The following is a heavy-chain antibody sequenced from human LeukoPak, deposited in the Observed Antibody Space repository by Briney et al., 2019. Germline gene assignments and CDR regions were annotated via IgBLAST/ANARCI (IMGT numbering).Heavy chain of an antibody. CDR2: IKQDGSEK. J-gene: IGHJ4*02. V-gene: IGHV3-7*05. CDR1: GFTFSGHW. D-gene: IGHD3-10*01. Sequence: HPGGSLRLSCAASGFTFSGHWMSWVRQAPGKGLEWVANIKQDGSEKYYVDSVGGRFTISRDNAKNSVSLQMNSLRAEDTAVYFCARDFGPHDYWGQGTLVTVSS. CDR3: ARDFGPHDY.